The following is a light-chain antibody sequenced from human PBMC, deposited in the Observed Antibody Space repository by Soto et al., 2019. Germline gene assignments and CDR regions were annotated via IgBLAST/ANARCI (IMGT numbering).Light chain of an antibody. V-gene: IGKV3-15*01. CDR1: QTIYSN. J-gene: IGKJ1*01. Sequence: IVMTQSPATLSVSPGERATLSCRAGQTIYSNVAWYQQRPGQAPRLLIYRASTSATGVPARFSGSGSGTEFNLTISGLQSEDFALYYCQQYQNLWTFGQGTKVEIK. CDR3: QQYQNLWT. CDR2: RAS.